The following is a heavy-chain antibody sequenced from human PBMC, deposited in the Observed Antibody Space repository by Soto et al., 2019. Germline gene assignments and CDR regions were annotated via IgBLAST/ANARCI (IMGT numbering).Heavy chain of an antibody. CDR3: SSPDSSGWYYFQH. CDR1: GFTVSSNY. J-gene: IGHJ1*01. V-gene: IGHV3-53*01. D-gene: IGHD6-19*01. Sequence: GGSLRLSCAASGFTVSSNYMSWVRQAPGKGLEWVSVIYSGGSTYYADSVKGRFTISRDNSKNTLYLQMNSLRAEDTAVFYGSSPDSSGWYYFQHWGQGTLVTVSS. CDR2: IYSGGST.